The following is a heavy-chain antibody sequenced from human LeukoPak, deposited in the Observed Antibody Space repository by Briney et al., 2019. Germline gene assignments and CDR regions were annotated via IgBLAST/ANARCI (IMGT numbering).Heavy chain of an antibody. Sequence: PGGSLRLSCAASGFTVSSNYMSWVRQAPGKGLEWVSVIYSGGSTYYADSVKGRFTISRDSSKNTLYLQMNSLRAEDTAVYYRAKDGVGYSSSWSYYYYGMDVWGQGTTVTVSS. D-gene: IGHD6-13*01. CDR3: AKDGVGYSSSWSYYYYGMDV. CDR2: IYSGGST. J-gene: IGHJ6*02. CDR1: GFTVSSNY. V-gene: IGHV3-53*01.